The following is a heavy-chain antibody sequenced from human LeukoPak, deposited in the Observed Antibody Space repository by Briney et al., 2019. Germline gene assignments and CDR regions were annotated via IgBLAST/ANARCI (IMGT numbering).Heavy chain of an antibody. CDR1: GYTFTSFD. J-gene: IGHJ4*02. CDR2: MNPNSGNT. Sequence: ASVTVSCKASGYTFTSFDINWVRQATGQGLEWMGWMNPNSGNTGYAQKFQGRVTMTRNTSISTAYMELSSLRSEDTAVYYCASGDSSSPGGDYWGQGTLVTVSS. D-gene: IGHD6-6*01. CDR3: ASGDSSSPGGDY. V-gene: IGHV1-8*01.